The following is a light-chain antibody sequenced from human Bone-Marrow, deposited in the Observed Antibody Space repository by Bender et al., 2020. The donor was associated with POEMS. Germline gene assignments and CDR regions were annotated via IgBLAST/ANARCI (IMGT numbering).Light chain of an antibody. CDR2: KDS. CDR1: ALSKQY. J-gene: IGLJ1*01. V-gene: IGLV3-25*03. Sequence: SYELTQPPSVSVSPGQTARITCSKDALSKQYAYWYQQKPGQAPVTVIYKDSERPSGIPERFSGSSSGTTVTLTISGVQAEDEADYYCQSADSSGTYVFGIGTRVTVL. CDR3: QSADSSGTYV.